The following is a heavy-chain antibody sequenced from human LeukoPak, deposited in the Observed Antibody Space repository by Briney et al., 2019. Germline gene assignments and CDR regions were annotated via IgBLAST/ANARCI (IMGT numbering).Heavy chain of an antibody. CDR1: GVLVKSFY. CDR2: ISNIGTT. J-gene: IGHJ4*02. D-gene: IGHD2-21*01. V-gene: IGHV4-59*08. CDR3: ARRHRDCSGDFCFLFDY. Sequence: SETLSLTCSVSGVLVKSFYWYWIRQSPGKGLEWIGYISNIGTTKYNPGLKSRVTISADTSKNQFSLELSSVTAADTAVYYCARRHRDCSGDFCFLFDYWGQGTLATVSS.